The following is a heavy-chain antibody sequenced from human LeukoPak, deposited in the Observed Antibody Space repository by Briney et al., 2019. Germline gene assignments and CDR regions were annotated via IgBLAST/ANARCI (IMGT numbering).Heavy chain of an antibody. D-gene: IGHD6-13*01. V-gene: IGHV4-30-4*08. J-gene: IGHJ4*02. CDR2: IYYSGST. Sequence: PSETLSLTCTVSGGSISSGDYYWSWIRQPPGKGLEWIGYIYYSGSTYYNPSLKSRVTISVDTSKNQFSLKLSSVTAADTAVYYCARHLRYSSSWYGKGHFDYWGQGTLVTVSS. CDR1: GGSISSGDYY. CDR3: ARHLRYSSSWYGKGHFDY.